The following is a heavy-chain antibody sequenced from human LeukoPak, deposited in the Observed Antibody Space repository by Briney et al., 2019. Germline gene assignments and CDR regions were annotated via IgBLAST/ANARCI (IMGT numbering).Heavy chain of an antibody. CDR3: ARGPHRSQSIIITMVRGVTYYYGMDV. J-gene: IGHJ6*02. Sequence: SETLSLTCSVSGGSINSYYWSWIQQPPGKGLEWIGYIYSSGSTNYNPSLKSRVTISVDTSKNQFSLKLISVTAADTAVYYCARGPHRSQSIIITMVRGVTYYYGMDVWGQGTTVTVSS. CDR1: GGSINSYY. D-gene: IGHD3-10*01. V-gene: IGHV4-4*09. CDR2: IYSSGST.